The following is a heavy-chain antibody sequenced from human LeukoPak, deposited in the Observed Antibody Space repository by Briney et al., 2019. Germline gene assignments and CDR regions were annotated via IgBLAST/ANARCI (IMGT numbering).Heavy chain of an antibody. CDR2: ISSNGGST. V-gene: IGHV3-64*01. J-gene: IGHJ4*02. Sequence: GGSLRLSCAASGFTFSSYAMHWVRQAPGKGLEYVSAISSNGGSTYYANSVKGRFTISRDNSKNTLYLQMGSLRAEDMAVYYCATETPKTLSFEYWGQGTLVTVSS. D-gene: IGHD2/OR15-2a*01. CDR1: GFTFSSYA. CDR3: ATETPKTLSFEY.